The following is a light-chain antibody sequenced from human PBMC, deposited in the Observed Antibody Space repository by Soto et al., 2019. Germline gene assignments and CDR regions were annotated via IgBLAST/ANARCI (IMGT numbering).Light chain of an antibody. J-gene: IGKJ4*01. CDR1: QGISNY. Sequence: DIQMTQSPSSLSASVGDRVTITCRASQGISNYLAWYQQIPGKVPKLLISAASTLESGVPSRFSDSGSGTDFTHTISSLQPEDVATYYCQKYTNVPAFGGGTTVEIK. CDR3: QKYTNVPA. V-gene: IGKV1-27*01. CDR2: AAS.